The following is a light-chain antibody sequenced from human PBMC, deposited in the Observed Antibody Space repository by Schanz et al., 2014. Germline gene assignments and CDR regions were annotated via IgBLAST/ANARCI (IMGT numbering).Light chain of an antibody. V-gene: IGKV3-15*01. Sequence: EIVLTQSPGTLSLSPGERATLSCRASQSVHRNYLAWHQQKPGQAPRLLIYGASTRATGIPARFSGSGSGTEFTLTISSLQSEDFAVYYCLQNNTWPFTFGQGTRLE. CDR2: GAS. CDR1: QSVHRN. J-gene: IGKJ5*01. CDR3: LQNNTWPFT.